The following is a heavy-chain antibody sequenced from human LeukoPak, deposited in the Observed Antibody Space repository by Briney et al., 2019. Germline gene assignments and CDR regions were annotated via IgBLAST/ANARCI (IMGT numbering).Heavy chain of an antibody. CDR3: ARDYSGEWEQVTGWWFDP. D-gene: IGHD3-16*01. V-gene: IGHV1-46*01. CDR2: INPSGDGR. J-gene: IGHJ5*02. CDR1: GYTSGTHW. Sequence: ASVKVSCKASGYTSGTHWMHWVRQAPGQGLEWMGIINPSGDGRLYAQKFQGRVTVTRDMSTRTVYMELSDLRPEDTAVYYCARDYSGEWEQVTGWWFDPWGQGTLVIVSS.